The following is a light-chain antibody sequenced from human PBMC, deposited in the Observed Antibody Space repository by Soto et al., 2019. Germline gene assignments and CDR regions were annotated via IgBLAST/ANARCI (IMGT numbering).Light chain of an antibody. J-gene: IGKJ4*01. CDR2: WAS. CDR1: QSVLFSSNSKNA. V-gene: IGKV4-1*01. Sequence: IVMTQSPDSLDVSLGERATINCKSSQSVLFSSNSKNALAWYQQRPGQPPKLLIYWASTRESGVPDRCSGSGSGTDFTLTISTLQADDVAVYYCQQYYVTPPTFGGGTKVEIK. CDR3: QQYYVTPPT.